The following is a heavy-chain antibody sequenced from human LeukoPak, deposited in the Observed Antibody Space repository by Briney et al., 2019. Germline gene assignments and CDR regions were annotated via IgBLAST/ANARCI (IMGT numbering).Heavy chain of an antibody. CDR1: GGSISSSNYY. J-gene: IGHJ5*02. V-gene: IGHV4-39*07. CDR2: IYYSGST. CDR3: ARERIAAAGTTGWFDP. Sequence: PSETLSLTCTVSGGSISSSNYYWGWIRQPPGKGLEWIGSIYYSGSTYYNPSLKSRVTISVDTSKNQFSLKLSSVTAADTAVYYCARERIAAAGTTGWFDPWGQGTLVTVSS. D-gene: IGHD6-13*01.